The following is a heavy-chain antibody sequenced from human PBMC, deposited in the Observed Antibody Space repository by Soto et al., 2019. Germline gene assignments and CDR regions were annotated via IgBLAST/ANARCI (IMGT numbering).Heavy chain of an antibody. CDR1: GYTFTSYA. D-gene: IGHD3-22*01. CDR2: INAGNGNT. CDR3: ASLTLQNYYDSSGLGANYFDY. J-gene: IGHJ4*02. Sequence: QVQLVQSGAEVKKPGASVKVSCKASGYTFTSYAMHWVRQAPGQRLEWMGWINAGNGNTKYSQKFQGRVTITADESTSTAYMELSSLRSEDTAVYYCASLTLQNYYDSSGLGANYFDYWGQGTLVTVSS. V-gene: IGHV1-3*01.